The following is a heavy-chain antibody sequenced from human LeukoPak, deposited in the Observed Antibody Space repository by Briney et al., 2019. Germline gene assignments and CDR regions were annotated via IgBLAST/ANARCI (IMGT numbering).Heavy chain of an antibody. CDR2: IHPGDSDT. V-gene: IGHV5-51*01. J-gene: IGHJ4*02. Sequence: GESLKISCKGSGYSFTSYWIGWVRQMPGKGLEWMGIIHPGDSDTRYSPSFQGQVTISADKSISTAYLQWSSLKASDTAMYYCARQAFCSSTSCYADYWGQGTLVTVSS. D-gene: IGHD2-2*01. CDR1: GYSFTSYW. CDR3: ARQAFCSSTSCYADY.